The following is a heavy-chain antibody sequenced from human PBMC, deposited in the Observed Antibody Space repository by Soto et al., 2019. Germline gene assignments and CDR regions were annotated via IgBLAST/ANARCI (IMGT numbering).Heavy chain of an antibody. CDR2: ISAYNGNT. CDR1: GYTFTSYG. V-gene: IGHV1-18*01. CDR3: ARDYYYDFWSGYYHAFDI. Sequence: QVQLVQSGAEVKKPGASVKVSCKASGYTFTSYGISWVRQAPGQGLEWMGWISAYNGNTNYAQKLQGRVTMTTDTSTSKAYMELRSLRSDDTAVYYCARDYYYDFWSGYYHAFDIWGQGTMVTVSS. J-gene: IGHJ3*02. D-gene: IGHD3-3*01.